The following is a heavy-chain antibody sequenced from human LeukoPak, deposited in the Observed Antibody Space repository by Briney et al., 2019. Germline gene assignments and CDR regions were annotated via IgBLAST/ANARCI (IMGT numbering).Heavy chain of an antibody. Sequence: SETLSLTCTVSGGSVSSGSYYWSWIRQPPGKGLERIGYIYYSGSTNYNPSLKSRVTISVDTSKNQFSLKLSSVTAADTAVYYCARDGPIVVVPAAIPGYYYYGMDVWGKGTTVTVSS. D-gene: IGHD2-2*01. V-gene: IGHV4-61*01. CDR1: GGSVSSGSYY. CDR2: IYYSGST. CDR3: ARDGPIVVVPAAIPGYYYYGMDV. J-gene: IGHJ6*04.